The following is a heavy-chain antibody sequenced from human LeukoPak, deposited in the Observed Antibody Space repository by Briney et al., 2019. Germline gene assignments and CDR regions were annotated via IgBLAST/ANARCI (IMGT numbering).Heavy chain of an antibody. CDR2: IYYSGST. V-gene: IGHV4-59*01. J-gene: IGHJ4*02. D-gene: IGHD6-13*01. CDR3: ARAPTGGAAAVTWDY. Sequence: PSETLFLTCTVSGGSISSYYWSWIRQPPGKGLEWIGYIYYSGSTNYNPSLKSRVTISVDTSKNQFSLKLSSVTAADTAVYYCARAPTGGAAAVTWDYWGQGTLVTVSS. CDR1: GGSISSYY.